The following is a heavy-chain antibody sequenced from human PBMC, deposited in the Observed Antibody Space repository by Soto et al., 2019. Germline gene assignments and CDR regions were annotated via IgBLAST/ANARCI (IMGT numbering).Heavy chain of an antibody. CDR2: IYPGDSDT. D-gene: IGHD1-26*01. CDR3: ARLILGATDAFDI. Sequence: PGESLKISCKGSGYSFTSYWIGWVRQMPGKGLEWMGIIYPGDSDTKYSPSLQGQVTISADKSISTAYLQWSSLKASDTAMYYCARLILGATDAFDIWGQGTMVTVSS. J-gene: IGHJ3*02. V-gene: IGHV5-51*01. CDR1: GYSFTSYW.